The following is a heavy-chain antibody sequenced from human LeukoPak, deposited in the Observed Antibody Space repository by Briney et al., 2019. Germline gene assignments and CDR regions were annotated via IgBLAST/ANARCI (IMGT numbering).Heavy chain of an antibody. Sequence: PPGGSLRLSCSASGFTFSNFPMHWVRQAPGKGLEYVSAVSSDGGSTYYADSVRGRFTISRDNSKNTLSLQMGSLRAEDTAVYYCVNAILFGSVSYYADWGQGTLVTVSS. D-gene: IGHD3-22*01. CDR1: GFTFSNFP. V-gene: IGHV3-64D*09. J-gene: IGHJ4*02. CDR3: VNAILFGSVSYYAD. CDR2: VSSDGGST.